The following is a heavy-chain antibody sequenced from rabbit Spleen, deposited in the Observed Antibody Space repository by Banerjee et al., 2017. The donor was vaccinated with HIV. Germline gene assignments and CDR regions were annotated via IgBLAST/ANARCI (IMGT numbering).Heavy chain of an antibody. CDR1: GFSFSSGYD. CDR2: INPVFGST. J-gene: IGHJ4*01. V-gene: IGHV1S40*01. CDR3: ARDLVAVIGWNFSL. Sequence: QSLEESGGDLVKPGASLTLTCTASGFSFSSGYDMCWVRQAPGKGLEWIGYINPVFGSTFYANWVNGRFTISSHNAQNTVDLQMNSLTAADTATYFCARDLVAVIGWNFSLWGPGTLVTVS. D-gene: IGHD1-1*01.